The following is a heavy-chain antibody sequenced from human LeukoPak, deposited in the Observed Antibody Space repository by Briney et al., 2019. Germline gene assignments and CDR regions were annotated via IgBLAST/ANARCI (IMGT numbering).Heavy chain of an antibody. D-gene: IGHD1-26*01. V-gene: IGHV4-34*01. CDR2: INHSGST. CDR1: GGSFSGYY. J-gene: IGHJ4*02. CDR3: AREGRPGAYYFDY. Sequence: SETLSLTCAVYGGSFSGYYWSWIRQPPGKGLEWIGEINHSGSTNYNPSLKSRATISVDTSKNQFSLKLSSVTAADTAVYYCAREGRPGAYYFDYWGQGTLVTVSS.